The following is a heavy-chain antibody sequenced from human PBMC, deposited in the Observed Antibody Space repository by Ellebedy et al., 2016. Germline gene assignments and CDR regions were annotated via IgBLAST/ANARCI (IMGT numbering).Heavy chain of an antibody. J-gene: IGHJ6*02. V-gene: IGHV4-39*01. CDR1: GGSISSSSYY. CDR2: IYYSGST. Sequence: GSLRLSCTVSGGSISSSSYYWGWIRQPPGKGLEWIGRIYYSGSTYYNPSLKSRVTISVDTSKNQFSLKLSSVTAADTAVYYCANYGMDVWGQGTTVTVSS. CDR3: ANYGMDV.